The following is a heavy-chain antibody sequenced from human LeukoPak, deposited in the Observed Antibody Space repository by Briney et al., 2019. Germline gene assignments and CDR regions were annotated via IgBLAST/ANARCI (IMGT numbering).Heavy chain of an antibody. J-gene: IGHJ3*02. V-gene: IGHV1-18*01. D-gene: IGHD1-26*01. CDR1: GYTFTSYG. CDR2: IGAYNVKT. CDR3: ARGGLWELHDAFDI. Sequence: ASVKVSCKASGYTFTSYGISWVREAAAQGLEWLGWIGAYNVKTNYAQKLQGRVTMTTHTSTSTAYMELRSLRSDDTAVYYCARGGLWELHDAFDIWGQGTMVTVSS.